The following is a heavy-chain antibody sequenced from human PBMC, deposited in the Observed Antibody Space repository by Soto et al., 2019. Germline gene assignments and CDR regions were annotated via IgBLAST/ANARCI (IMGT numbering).Heavy chain of an antibody. J-gene: IGHJ4*02. CDR2: IHQDGSEK. Sequence: EVQLVESGGGLVQPGGSLRLSCAASGFDFSIYWMSWVRQAPGRGLEWVGNIHQDGSEKYYVDSLKGGFTISRDNAKNSLDVQVNSMRAEDTAVYYCARLTWGVFDYWGQGTLVTVSS. CDR1: GFDFSIYW. CDR3: ARLTWGVFDY. D-gene: IGHD3-16*01. V-gene: IGHV3-7*01.